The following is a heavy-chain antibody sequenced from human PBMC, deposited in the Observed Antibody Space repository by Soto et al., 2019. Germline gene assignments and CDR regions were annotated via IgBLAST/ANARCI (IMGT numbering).Heavy chain of an antibody. CDR1: GGSISSYY. J-gene: IGHJ5*02. V-gene: IGHV4-59*08. D-gene: IGHD6-19*01. Sequence: SETLSLTCTFSGGSISSYYSSWLRQPPGKGLEWIGYIYYSGSTNYNPSLKSRVTISVDTSKNQFSLKLSSVTAADTAVYYCTRSYSSGWYGGWFDPWGQGTLVTVSS. CDR2: IYYSGST. CDR3: TRSYSSGWYGGWFDP.